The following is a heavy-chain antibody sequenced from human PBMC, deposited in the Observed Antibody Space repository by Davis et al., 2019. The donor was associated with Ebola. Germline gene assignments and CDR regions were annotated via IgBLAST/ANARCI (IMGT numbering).Heavy chain of an antibody. J-gene: IGHJ4*02. CDR3: ARSHLLWFGELLYRQYYFDY. D-gene: IGHD3-10*01. V-gene: IGHV4-34*01. CDR1: GGSFSGYY. Sequence: SETLSLTCAVYGGSFSGYYWSWIRQPPGKGLEWIGEINHSGSTNYNPSLKSRVTISVDTSKNQFSLKLSSVTAADTAVYYCARSHLLWFGELLYRQYYFDYWGQGTLVTVSS. CDR2: INHSGST.